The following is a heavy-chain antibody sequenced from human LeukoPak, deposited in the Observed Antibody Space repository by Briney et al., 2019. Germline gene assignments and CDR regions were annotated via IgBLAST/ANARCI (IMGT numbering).Heavy chain of an antibody. D-gene: IGHD3-22*01. V-gene: IGHV4-39*01. Sequence: SETLSLTCSVSGGSISSSGYYWGWIRQPPGKGLEWIGSISYSGNTYYNPSLRSRVTISVDTSKNQFSPKLASVTAADTAVYYCAAYYHDTSGYFGCGQGTLVTVSS. J-gene: IGHJ4*02. CDR1: GGSISSSGYY. CDR2: ISYSGNT. CDR3: AAYYHDTSGYFG.